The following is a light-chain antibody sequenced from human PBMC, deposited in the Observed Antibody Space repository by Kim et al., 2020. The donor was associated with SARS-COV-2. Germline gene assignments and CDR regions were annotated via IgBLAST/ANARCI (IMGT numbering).Light chain of an antibody. J-gene: IGKJ1*01. CDR3: QQSYTTPWT. V-gene: IGKV1-39*01. CDR2: SAS. Sequence: ASVGDRVSITCRASQTISNYLNWYQQKPGKVPKLLSYSASTLQSGVPSTFSGSGSGTDFTLTISSLQPEDFATYICQQSYTTPWTFGQGTKVDIK. CDR1: QTISNY.